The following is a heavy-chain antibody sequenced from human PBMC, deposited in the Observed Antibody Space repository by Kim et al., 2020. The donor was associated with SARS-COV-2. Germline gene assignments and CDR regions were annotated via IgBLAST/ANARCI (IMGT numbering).Heavy chain of an antibody. D-gene: IGHD3-16*02. V-gene: IGHV3-21*01. CDR2: ISSSSSYI. CDR1: GFTFSSYS. CDR3: ARDSYIWGSYRCGGYNWFDP. Sequence: GGSLRLSCAASGFTFSSYSMNWVRQAPGKGLEWVSSISSSSSYIYYADSVKGRFTISRDNAKNSLYLQMNSLRAEDTAVYYCARDSYIWGSYRCGGYNWFDPWGQGTLVTVSS. J-gene: IGHJ5*02.